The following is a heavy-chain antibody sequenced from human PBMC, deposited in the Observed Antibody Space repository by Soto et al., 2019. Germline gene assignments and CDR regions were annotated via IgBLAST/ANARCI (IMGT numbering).Heavy chain of an antibody. CDR1: GGSFSGYY. Sequence: PSETLSLTCAVYGGSFSGYYWSWIRQPPGKGLEWIGEINHSGSTNYNPSLKSRVTISVDTSKNQFSLKLSSVTAADTAVYYCARVRYSYDYGDYCFDYWGQGTLVTVSS. CDR2: INHSGST. D-gene: IGHD4-17*01. J-gene: IGHJ4*02. V-gene: IGHV4-34*01. CDR3: ARVRYSYDYGDYCFDY.